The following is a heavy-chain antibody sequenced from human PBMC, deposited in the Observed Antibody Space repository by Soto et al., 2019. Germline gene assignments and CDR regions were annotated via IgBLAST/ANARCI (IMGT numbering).Heavy chain of an antibody. Sequence: SETLSLTCAVSGGPISSGGYSWSWIRQPPGKGLEWIGYIYHSGSTYYNPSLKSRVTISVDRSKNQFSLKLSSVTAADTAVYYCARVNGDFDYWGQGTLVTVSS. CDR2: IYHSGST. D-gene: IGHD4-17*01. CDR3: ARVNGDFDY. V-gene: IGHV4-30-2*01. CDR1: GGPISSGGYS. J-gene: IGHJ4*02.